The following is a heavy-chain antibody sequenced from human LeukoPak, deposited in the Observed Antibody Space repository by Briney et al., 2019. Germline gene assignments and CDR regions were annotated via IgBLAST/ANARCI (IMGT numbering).Heavy chain of an antibody. Sequence: PSETLSLTCAVYGGSFSGYYWSWIRQPPGKGLEWIGEINHSGSTNYNPSLKSRVTISVDTSKNQFSLKLSSVTAADTAVYYCARYSQGFDYWGQGTLVTVSS. V-gene: IGHV4-34*01. D-gene: IGHD6-13*01. CDR2: INHSGST. J-gene: IGHJ4*02. CDR1: GGSFSGYY. CDR3: ARYSQGFDY.